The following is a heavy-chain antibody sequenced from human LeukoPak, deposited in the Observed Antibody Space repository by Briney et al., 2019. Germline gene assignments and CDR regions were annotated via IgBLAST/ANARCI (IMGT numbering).Heavy chain of an antibody. Sequence: GASVKVPCKASGYTFTGYYMHWVRQAPGQGLEWMGWINPNSGGTNYAQKFQGRVTMTRDTSISTAYMELSGLRSDDTAVYYCARDRAGTTRFDPWGQGTLVTVSS. D-gene: IGHD1-7*01. CDR1: GYTFTGYY. CDR2: INPNSGGT. CDR3: ARDRAGTTRFDP. J-gene: IGHJ5*02. V-gene: IGHV1-2*02.